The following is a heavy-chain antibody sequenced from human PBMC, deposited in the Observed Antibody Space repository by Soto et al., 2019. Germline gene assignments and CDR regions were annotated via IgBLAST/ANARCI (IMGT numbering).Heavy chain of an antibody. J-gene: IGHJ6*02. CDR2: TRNKANSYTT. CDR1: GFTFSDHY. CDR3: ARTYYYGSGGNHYYYGMDV. V-gene: IGHV3-72*01. D-gene: IGHD3-10*01. Sequence: GGSLRLSCAASGFTFSDHYMDWVRQAPGKGLEWVGRTRNKANSYTTEYAASVKGRFTISRDDSKNSLYLQMNSLKTEDTAVYYCARTYYYGSGGNHYYYGMDVWGQGTTVTVSS.